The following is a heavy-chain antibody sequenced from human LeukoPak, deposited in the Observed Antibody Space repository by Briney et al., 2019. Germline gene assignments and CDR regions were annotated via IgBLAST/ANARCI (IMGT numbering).Heavy chain of an antibody. CDR1: GGSFSVYY. CDR2: INHSGST. CDR3: ARRGWLRQKTFDY. V-gene: IGHV4-34*01. Sequence: PSETLSLTCAVYGGSFSVYYCSWIRQPPGKGLEWIGEINHSGSTNYNPSLKSRVTISVDTSKNQFSLKLSSVTAADTAVYYCARRGWLRQKTFDYWGQGTLVTVSS. J-gene: IGHJ4*02. D-gene: IGHD5-12*01.